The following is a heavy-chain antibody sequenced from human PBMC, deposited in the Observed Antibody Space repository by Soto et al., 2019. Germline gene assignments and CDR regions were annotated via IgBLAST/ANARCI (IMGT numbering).Heavy chain of an antibody. CDR2: INHSGST. CDR1: GGSFSGHY. CDR3: ARDGGGLGY. Sequence: QVLLQQWGAGLLKPSETLSLTCAVYGGSFSGHYWNWIRQPPGRGLEWIGEINHSGSTNYNPSLKSRVIISVATSKSQFSLKLSSVTAADTAVYYCARDGGGLGYWGQGTLVTVSS. J-gene: IGHJ4*02. D-gene: IGHD3-10*01. V-gene: IGHV4-34*01.